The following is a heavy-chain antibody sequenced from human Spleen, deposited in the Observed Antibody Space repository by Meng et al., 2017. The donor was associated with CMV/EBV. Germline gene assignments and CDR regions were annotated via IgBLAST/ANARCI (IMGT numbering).Heavy chain of an antibody. V-gene: IGHV4-59*08. J-gene: IGHJ4*02. D-gene: IGHD2-21*01. CDR2: IYYSGST. CDR3: AQGGGALGSDY. CDR1: GGSISSYY. Sequence: VQLQESGPGLVKPSETLSLTCTVSGGSISSYYWSWIRQPPGKGLEWIGYIYYSGSTNYNPSLKSRVTISVDTSKNQFSLKLSSVTAADTAVYYCAQGGGALGSDYWGQGTLVTVSS.